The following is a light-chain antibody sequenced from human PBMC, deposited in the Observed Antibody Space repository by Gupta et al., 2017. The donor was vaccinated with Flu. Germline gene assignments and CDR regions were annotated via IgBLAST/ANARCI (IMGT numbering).Light chain of an antibody. Sequence: TVVTQGPSLSVSPGETVTLTCVFDSGAVSPRQYPSWYQQTPGRPPRTLIHTTRVRPSGVPDRFSGSIIGGKAVLTITGAQAEDECDYYCVLFMGSGIWEFGGRTQLTVL. CDR1: SGAVSPRQY. CDR2: TTR. V-gene: IGLV8-61*01. CDR3: VLFMGSGIWE. J-gene: IGLJ3*02.